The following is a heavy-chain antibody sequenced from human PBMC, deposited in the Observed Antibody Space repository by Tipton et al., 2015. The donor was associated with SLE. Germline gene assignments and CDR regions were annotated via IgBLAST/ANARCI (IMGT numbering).Heavy chain of an antibody. CDR3: ARTSYDTSGYNWLDP. CDR2: IDPSGYHT. CDR1: GYDFTTYW. J-gene: IGHJ5*02. V-gene: IGHV5-10-1*01. Sequence: QLVQSGAEVKKSGESLRISCKASGYDFTTYWISWVRQVPGKGLEWMGRIDPSGYHTDYSPSFEGHVAISTAVSINTAYLQWSSLKASDSAIYYCARTSYDTSGYNWLDPWGQGTLVTVSS. D-gene: IGHD3-22*01.